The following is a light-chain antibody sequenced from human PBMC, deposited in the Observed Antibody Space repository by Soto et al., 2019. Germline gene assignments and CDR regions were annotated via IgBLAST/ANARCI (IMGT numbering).Light chain of an antibody. J-gene: IGKJ4*01. CDR3: QQAHSCRLT. CDR2: DAS. V-gene: IGKV1D-12*01. CDR1: QDITYW. Sequence: DIQMTQSPSSVSASVGDRVTITCRASQDITYWLAWYQQTPGKVPKVLIYDASSLQGGVPSRFSGSGSGTDFTLTISSVQPEESATYYCQQAHSCRLTFGGGTKVDIK.